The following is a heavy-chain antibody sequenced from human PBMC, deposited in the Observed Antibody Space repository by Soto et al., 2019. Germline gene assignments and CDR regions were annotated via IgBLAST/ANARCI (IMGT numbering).Heavy chain of an antibody. Sequence: ASVKVSCKASGYTFTGYYMHWVRQAPGQGLEWMGWINPNSGGTNYAQKFQGWVTMTRDTSISTAYMELSRLRSDDTAVYYCARGRRTIFGVVSNWFDPWGRGTLVTVSS. V-gene: IGHV1-2*04. J-gene: IGHJ5*02. CDR2: INPNSGGT. D-gene: IGHD3-3*01. CDR3: ARGRRTIFGVVSNWFDP. CDR1: GYTFTGYY.